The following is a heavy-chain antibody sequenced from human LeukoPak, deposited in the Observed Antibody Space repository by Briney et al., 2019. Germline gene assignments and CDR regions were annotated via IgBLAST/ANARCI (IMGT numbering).Heavy chain of an antibody. D-gene: IGHD2-2*01. CDR1: GSTFSSHT. CDR2: ISSTSSVI. V-gene: IGHV3-48*04. J-gene: IGHJ4*02. CDR3: ARNLPAADY. Sequence: GGSLRLSCAASGSTFSSHTMNWVRQAPGKGLEWVPYISSTSSVIYYADSVKGRFTISRDNAKNSLYLQMNSLRAEDTAVYYCARNLPAADYWGQGTLVTVSS.